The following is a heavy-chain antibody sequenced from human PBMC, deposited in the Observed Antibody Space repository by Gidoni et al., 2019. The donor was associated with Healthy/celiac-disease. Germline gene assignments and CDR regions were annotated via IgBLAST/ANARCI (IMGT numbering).Heavy chain of an antibody. D-gene: IGHD3-16*02. CDR3: ARGNLGELSSLDY. V-gene: IGHV4-61*02. J-gene: IGHJ4*02. Sequence: QVQLQESGPGLVTPSQTLSLTCTVSGDSISSGRYSWSWIRPPAGKGLEWIGRIYTSGSTNYNPSLKSRVTMSVDTSKNQFSLKLSSVTAADTAVYYCARGNLGELSSLDYWGQGTLVTVSS. CDR2: IYTSGST. CDR1: GDSISSGRYS.